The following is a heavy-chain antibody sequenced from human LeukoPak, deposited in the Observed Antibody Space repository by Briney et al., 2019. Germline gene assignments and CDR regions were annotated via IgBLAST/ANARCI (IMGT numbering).Heavy chain of an antibody. CDR2: INPNSGGT. V-gene: IGHV1-2*02. D-gene: IGHD1-7*01. CDR1: GYTFTGYY. Sequence: ASVKVSCKASGYTFTGYYMHWVRQAPGQGLEWMGWINPNSGGTNYAQKFQGRVTMTRDTSISTAYMELSRLRSDDTAVYYCARPTYNWNYYFDYWGQGTLDTVSS. J-gene: IGHJ4*02. CDR3: ARPTYNWNYYFDY.